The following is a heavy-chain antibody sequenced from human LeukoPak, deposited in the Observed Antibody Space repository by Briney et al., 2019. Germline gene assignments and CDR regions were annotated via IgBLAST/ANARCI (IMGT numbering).Heavy chain of an antibody. CDR2: IINDGTTT. D-gene: IGHD4-17*01. V-gene: IGHV3-74*01. CDR1: GFAFSSLA. J-gene: IGHJ3*02. CDR3: SRDYGAGRRAFDI. Sequence: PGGSLRLSRAASGFAFSSLAMGWVRQAPGKGLVWVSRIINDGTTTNYADSVKGRYTISRDNAKNTVYLEMNSLRAEDTAVYYCSRDYGAGRRAFDIWGLGTMVTVSS.